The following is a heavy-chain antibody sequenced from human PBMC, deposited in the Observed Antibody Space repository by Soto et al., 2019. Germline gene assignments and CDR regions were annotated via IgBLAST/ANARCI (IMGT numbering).Heavy chain of an antibody. CDR2: ISAYNGNT. V-gene: IGHV1-18*01. CDR1: GYTFTSYG. CDR3: GRVSRGSYYEPNFDY. J-gene: IGHJ4*02. D-gene: IGHD1-26*01. Sequence: ASVKVSCKASGYTFTSYGISWVRQAPGQGLEWMGWISAYNGNTNYAQKLQGRVTMTTDTSTSTAYMELRSLRSDDTAVYYCGRVSRGSYYEPNFDYWGQGTLVTVSS.